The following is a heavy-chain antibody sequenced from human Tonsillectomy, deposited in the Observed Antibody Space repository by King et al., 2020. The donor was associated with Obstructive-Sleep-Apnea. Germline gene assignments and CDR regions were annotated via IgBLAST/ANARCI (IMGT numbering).Heavy chain of an antibody. CDR2: ISAYNGNT. CDR3: ARDPPPYSRDYYGMDV. D-gene: IGHD4-11*01. CDR1: GYTFTSYG. V-gene: IGHV1-18*01. J-gene: IGHJ6*02. Sequence: QLVQSGAEVKRPGASVKVSCKASGYTFTSYGISWVRQAPGQGLEWRGWISAYNGNTYYAQKGQGRVTMTTDTPTSTAYMELRSLRSDDTAVYYCARDPPPYSRDYYGMDVWGQGTTVTVSS.